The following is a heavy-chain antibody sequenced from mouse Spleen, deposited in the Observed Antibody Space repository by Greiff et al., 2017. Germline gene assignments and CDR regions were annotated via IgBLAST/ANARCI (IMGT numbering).Heavy chain of an antibody. CDR2: IDPSDSYT. Sequence: QVQLQQPGAELVKPGASVKMSCKASGYTFTSYWMHWVKQRPGQGLEWIGVIDPSDSYTSYNQKFKGKATLTVDTSSSTAYMQLSSLTSEDSAVYYCTREERGYFDVWGAGTTVTVSS. J-gene: IGHJ1*01. CDR3: TREERGYFDV. V-gene: IGHV1S127*01. CDR1: GYTFTSYW.